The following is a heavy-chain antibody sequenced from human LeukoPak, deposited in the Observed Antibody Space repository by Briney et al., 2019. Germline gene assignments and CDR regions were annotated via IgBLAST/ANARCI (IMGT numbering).Heavy chain of an antibody. CDR1: GFTFSDYF. V-gene: IGHV3-11*01. CDR3: ARMRSSWYFDH. CDR2: ISNSGGTI. D-gene: IGHD6-13*01. Sequence: GGSLRLSCAASGFTFSDYFMTWSRQAPGKGLEWVSYISNSGGTIYYSDSVKGRFAISRDNAKNLLYLEMDSLRAGDTAVYYCARMRSSWYFDHWGQGSLVTVSS. J-gene: IGHJ4*02.